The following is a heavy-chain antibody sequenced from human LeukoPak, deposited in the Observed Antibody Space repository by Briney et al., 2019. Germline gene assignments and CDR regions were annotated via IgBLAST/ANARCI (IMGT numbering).Heavy chain of an antibody. V-gene: IGHV3-7*01. D-gene: IGHD3-3*01. CDR1: GFTFTPYG. Sequence: PGGSLRLSCAASGFTFTPYGMHWVRQAPGKGLELVANIKQDRSEKYYVDSVKGRFTISRDNAKNSLYLQMNSLRAEDTAVYYCARLREIPVFGVVTKSTSYFDYWGQGTLVTVSS. CDR3: ARLREIPVFGVVTKSTSYFDY. CDR2: IKQDRSEK. J-gene: IGHJ4*02.